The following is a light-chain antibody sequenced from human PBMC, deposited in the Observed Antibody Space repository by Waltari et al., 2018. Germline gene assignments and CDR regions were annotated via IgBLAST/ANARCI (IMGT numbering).Light chain of an antibody. CDR2: DAS. V-gene: IGKV3-11*01. J-gene: IGKJ4*01. CDR3: QQRSNWPLT. Sequence: EIVLTQSPATLSLSPGERATLSCRASQGVSRYLAWYQQKPGQAPRLLIYDASNRATGITARFSGSGSETDFTLTISSLEPEDFAVYYCQQRSNWPLTFGGGTKVEIK. CDR1: QGVSRY.